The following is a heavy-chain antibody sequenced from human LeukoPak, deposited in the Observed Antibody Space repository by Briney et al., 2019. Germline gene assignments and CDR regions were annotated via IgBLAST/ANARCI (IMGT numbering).Heavy chain of an antibody. CDR3: ARDQAVAGIYYFDY. CDR2: IIPIFGTA. D-gene: IGHD6-19*01. Sequence: GSSVKVSCKASGGTFSSYAISWVRQAPEQGLEWMGGIIPIFGTANYAQKFQGRVTITADESTSTAYMELSSLRSEDTAVYYCARDQAVAGIYYFDYWGQGTLVTVSS. CDR1: GGTFSSYA. J-gene: IGHJ4*02. V-gene: IGHV1-69*01.